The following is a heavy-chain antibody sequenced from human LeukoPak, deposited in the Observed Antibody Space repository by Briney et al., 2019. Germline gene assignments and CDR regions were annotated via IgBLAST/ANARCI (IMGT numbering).Heavy chain of an antibody. D-gene: IGHD3-3*01. CDR1: GFTVSSNY. CDR2: IYSGGST. CDR3: AWKITIFGQEGMDV. V-gene: IGHV3-53*04. J-gene: IGHJ6*02. Sequence: GGSLRLSCAASGFTVSSNYMSWVRQAPGKGLEWVSVIYSGGSTYYADSVKGRFTISRHNSKNTLYLQMNSLRAEDTAVYYCAWKITIFGQEGMDVWGQGTTVTVSS.